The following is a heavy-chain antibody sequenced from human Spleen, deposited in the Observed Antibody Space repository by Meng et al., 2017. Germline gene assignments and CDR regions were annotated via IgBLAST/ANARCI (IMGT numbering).Heavy chain of an antibody. CDR3: ARDEDISAAGKLFGDY. V-gene: IGHV1-2*06. Sequence: ASVKVSCKPSGYNFPDYYIHWVRRAPGQGLEWMGRINPNSGGTNYAQKFQARVTMTGDTSISTAYMELSGLRSDDTAMYYCARDEDISAAGKLFGDYWGQGTLVTSPQ. CDR1: GYNFPDYY. J-gene: IGHJ4*02. D-gene: IGHD6-25*01. CDR2: INPNSGGT.